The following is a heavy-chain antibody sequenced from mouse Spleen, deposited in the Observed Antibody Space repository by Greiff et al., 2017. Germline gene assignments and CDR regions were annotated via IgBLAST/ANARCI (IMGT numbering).Heavy chain of an antibody. CDR2: IYPRSGNT. CDR3: ARYTTVVENWFAY. V-gene: IGHV1-81*01. D-gene: IGHD1-1*01. Sequence: VQLQQSGAELARPGASVKLSCKASGYTFTSYGISWVKQRTGQGLEWIGEIYPRSGNTYYNEKFKGKATLTADKSSSTEYMELRSLTSEDSAVYFCARYTTVVENWFAYWGQGTLVTVSA. J-gene: IGHJ3*01. CDR1: GYTFTSYG.